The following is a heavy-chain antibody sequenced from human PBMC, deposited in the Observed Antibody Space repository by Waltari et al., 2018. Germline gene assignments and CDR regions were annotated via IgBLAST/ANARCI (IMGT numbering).Heavy chain of an antibody. D-gene: IGHD1-1*01. CDR3: ARVDDWNALEY. J-gene: IGHJ4*02. V-gene: IGHV4-59*01. Sequence: QVQLQESGPGLVKPSETLSLTCTVSGGSISTYYWSWIRQPPGKRLEWIGYINYSGSTNYNPSLKGRVTISVDTSKNQFSLELNAVTAADTAIYYCARVDDWNALEYWGQGTLVTVSS. CDR2: INYSGST. CDR1: GGSISTYY.